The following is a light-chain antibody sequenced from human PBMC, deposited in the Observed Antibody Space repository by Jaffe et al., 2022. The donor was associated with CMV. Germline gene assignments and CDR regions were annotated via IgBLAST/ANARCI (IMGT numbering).Light chain of an antibody. J-gene: IGKJ4*01. Sequence: DIVMTQSPDSLAVSLGERATINCKSSQSVLYSPKNKSYLAWYRQRPGQSPELLIYWASTRESGVPDRFRGSGSGTDFTLTISNLQAEDVAVYYCQQYYNLPLSFGGGTKVEIK. CDR1: QSVLYSPKNKSY. V-gene: IGKV4-1*01. CDR3: QQYYNLPLS. CDR2: WAS.